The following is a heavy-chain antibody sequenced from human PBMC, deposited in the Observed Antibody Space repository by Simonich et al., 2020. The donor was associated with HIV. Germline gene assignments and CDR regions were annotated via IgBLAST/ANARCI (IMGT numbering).Heavy chain of an antibody. CDR2: INHRGSI. CDR1: GGSFSDYY. CDR3: ARCLLSSTMTTRWFDP. V-gene: IGHV4-34*02. J-gene: IGHJ5*02. Sequence: QVQLQQWGAGVLKPSETLSLTCAVYGGSFSDYYWSWIRQPPGKGLEWIGEINHRGSINYNPSLKRRVTMSVDTSNDQFSLKLSSVTAADTAVYYCARCLLSSTMTTRWFDPWGQGTLVTVSS. D-gene: IGHD4-17*01.